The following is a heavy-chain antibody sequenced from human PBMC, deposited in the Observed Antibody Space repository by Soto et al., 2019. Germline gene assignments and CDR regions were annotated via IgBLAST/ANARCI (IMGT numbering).Heavy chain of an antibody. CDR3: ARVNCSAGTCLDRLDF. J-gene: IGHJ6*02. D-gene: IGHD2-15*01. CDR1: GDSVSSNGAC. Sequence: SQTLSLTCVTSGDSVSSNGACWNWIRQSPSRGLQWLGRIYYRSKWFHDYAASVESRMAINPDTSRNKFSLQLNYVTPEDTAVYYCARVNCSAGTCLDRLDFWGQGTTVTVYS. CDR2: IYYRSKWFH. V-gene: IGHV6-1*01.